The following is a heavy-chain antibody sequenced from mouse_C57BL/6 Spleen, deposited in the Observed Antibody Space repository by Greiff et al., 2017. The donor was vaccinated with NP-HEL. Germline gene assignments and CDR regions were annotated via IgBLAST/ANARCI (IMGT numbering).Heavy chain of an antibody. CDR2: IGGVGST. V-gene: IGHV2-6*01. Sequence: QVQLQQSGPGLVAPSQSLSITCTVSGFSLTSYGVDWVRQTPGKGLEWMGVIGGVGSTNYNSAINSRLSNSKDNSKIQVFLKMNSLQTDDTAMDYCASRMRLREECCAMDYWGQGTSVTVSS. D-gene: IGHD2-4*01. CDR3: ASRMRLREECCAMDY. CDR1: GFSLTSYG. J-gene: IGHJ4*01.